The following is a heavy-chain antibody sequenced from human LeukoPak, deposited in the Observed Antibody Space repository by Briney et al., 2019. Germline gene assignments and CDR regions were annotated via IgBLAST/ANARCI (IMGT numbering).Heavy chain of an antibody. CDR1: GFTFSSYG. CDR3: AKEYCSSTTCSVDY. D-gene: IGHD2-2*01. J-gene: IGHJ4*02. Sequence: GGSLRLSCPASGFTFSSYGMHWVRQAPGKGLEWVAFIRHDGSNKYYADSVKGRFTISRDNSKNTLYLQMNSLRAEDTAVYYCAKEYCSSTTCSVDYWGQGTLVTVSS. CDR2: IRHDGSNK. V-gene: IGHV3-30*02.